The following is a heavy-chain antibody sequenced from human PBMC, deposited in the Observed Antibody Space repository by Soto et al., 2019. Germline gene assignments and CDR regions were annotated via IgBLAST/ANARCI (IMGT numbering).Heavy chain of an antibody. D-gene: IGHD5-12*01. CDR3: ARDHQCSGYDFVSGFDY. CDR1: GGSVSSNSYS. V-gene: IGHV4-39*07. CDR2: IYSNDNT. J-gene: IGHJ4*02. Sequence: PSETLSLTCTVSGGSVSSNSYSWGWVRQSPGKGLEWIGSIYSNDNTHYNPSLLSRVTISVDTSKNQFSLKLSSVTAADTAVYYCARDHQCSGYDFVSGFDYWGQGTLVTVSS.